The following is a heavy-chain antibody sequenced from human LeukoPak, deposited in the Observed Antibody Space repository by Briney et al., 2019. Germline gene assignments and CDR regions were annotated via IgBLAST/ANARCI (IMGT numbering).Heavy chain of an antibody. J-gene: IGHJ5*02. CDR1: GGSISSYY. Sequence: ASETLSLTCTVSGGSISSYYWSWIRQPPGKGLEWIGYIYYSGSTNYNPSLKSRVTISVDTSKNQFSLKLSSVTAADTAVCYCARYGLARAGRWFDPWGQGTLVTVSS. D-gene: IGHD1-14*01. CDR2: IYYSGST. V-gene: IGHV4-59*01. CDR3: ARYGLARAGRWFDP.